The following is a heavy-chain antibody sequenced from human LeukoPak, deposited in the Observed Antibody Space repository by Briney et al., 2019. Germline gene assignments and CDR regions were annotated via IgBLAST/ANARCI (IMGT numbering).Heavy chain of an antibody. CDR2: IYTSGST. Sequence: PSETLSLTCTVSGGSISSGSYYWSWIRQPAGKGLEWIGRIYTSGSTSYNPSLKSRVTISVDTSKNQISLKPSSVTAADTAVYYCAGHYGCHSNWFDSWGQGTMVSVSS. CDR1: GGSISSGSYY. CDR3: AGHYGCHSNWFDS. V-gene: IGHV4-61*02. J-gene: IGHJ5*01. D-gene: IGHD4-17*01.